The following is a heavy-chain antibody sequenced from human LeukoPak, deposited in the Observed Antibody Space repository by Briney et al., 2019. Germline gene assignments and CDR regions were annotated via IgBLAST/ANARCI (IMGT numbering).Heavy chain of an antibody. D-gene: IGHD3-16*02. CDR2: IHHDGRI. CDR1: GGSIDSTNW. Sequence: SETLSLTCTVSGGSIDSTNWWNWVRQPPGKGLEWIGEIHHDGRINYNPSLKSRVTLSVDKSKNQFSLRLNSVTAADTAMYYCARSHDHLWGNYPDYWGQGTLVTVSS. CDR3: ARSHDHLWGNYPDY. V-gene: IGHV4-4*02. J-gene: IGHJ4*02.